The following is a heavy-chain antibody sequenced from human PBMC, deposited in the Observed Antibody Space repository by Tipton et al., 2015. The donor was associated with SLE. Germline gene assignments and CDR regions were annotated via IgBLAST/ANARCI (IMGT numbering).Heavy chain of an antibody. D-gene: IGHD6-13*01. CDR1: GDTFSTYT. CDR3: ATEAGATGLLDY. J-gene: IGHJ4*02. V-gene: IGHV1-69*09. Sequence: QLVQSGPEVKKPGSSVKVSCKTSGDTFSTYTISWVRQAPGQGLEWVGRIIPFLGLTTYAQKFQGRVTISADKSTTTIYMGLSSLTSDDTAIYYCATEAGATGLLDYWGQGTLVTVSS. CDR2: IIPFLGLT.